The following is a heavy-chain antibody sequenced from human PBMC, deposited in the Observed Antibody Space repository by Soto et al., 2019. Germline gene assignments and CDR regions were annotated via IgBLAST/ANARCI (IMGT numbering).Heavy chain of an antibody. Sequence: ASVKVSCKASGYTFTRHGISWVRQAPGQGLEWMGWISGYNGDTKYAPKFQGRVTMTKDTSTSTAYMELRSLTSDDTAVYYCARDRWLRCGPTCWYDPWGQGTLVTVSS. D-gene: IGHD3-22*01. V-gene: IGHV1-18*04. J-gene: IGHJ5*02. CDR1: GYTFTRHG. CDR3: ARDRWLRCGPTCWYDP. CDR2: ISGYNGDT.